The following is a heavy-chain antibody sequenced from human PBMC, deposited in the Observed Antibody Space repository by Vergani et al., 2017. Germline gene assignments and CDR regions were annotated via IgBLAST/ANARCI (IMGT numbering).Heavy chain of an antibody. J-gene: IGHJ3*02. CDR2: ISSSSSTI. D-gene: IGHD2-21*02. CDR3: ARGRVGVTALFGVAFDI. Sequence: EVQLVESGGGLVQPGGSLRLSCAASGFTFSSYSMNWVRQAPGKGLEWVSYISSSSSTIYYADSVKGRFTISRDNAKNSLYLQMNSLRDEDTAVYYCARGRVGVTALFGVAFDIWGQGTMVTVSS. CDR1: GFTFSSYS. V-gene: IGHV3-48*02.